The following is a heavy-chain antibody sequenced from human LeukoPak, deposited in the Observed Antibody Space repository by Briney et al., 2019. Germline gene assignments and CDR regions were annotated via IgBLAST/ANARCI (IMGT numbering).Heavy chain of an antibody. CDR2: IYYSGST. CDR1: GGSISSYY. D-gene: IGHD3-22*01. Sequence: SETLSLTCTVSGGSISSYYWSWIRQPPGKGLEWIGYIYYSGSTNYNPSLKSRVTISVDTSKNQFSLKLSSVTAADTAVYYCARVDLFGKDYYDSSGYYYGNFDYWGQGTLVTVSS. J-gene: IGHJ4*02. CDR3: ARVDLFGKDYYDSSGYYYGNFDY. V-gene: IGHV4-59*01.